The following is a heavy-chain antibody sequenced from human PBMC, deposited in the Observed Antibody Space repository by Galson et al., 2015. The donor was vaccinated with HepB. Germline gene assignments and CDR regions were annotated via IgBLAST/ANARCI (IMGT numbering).Heavy chain of an antibody. V-gene: IGHV3-23*01. Sequence: SLRLSCAASGFSFSSYAMSWVRQAPGKGLEWVSGLSGSGDTTYYAESVKGRFTISRDNSKNTLFVQMSSLRAEDTAVYYCAKDFYDSSGSRFDYWGQGTLVTVSS. D-gene: IGHD3-22*01. J-gene: IGHJ4*02. CDR1: GFSFSSYA. CDR2: LSGSGDTT. CDR3: AKDFYDSSGSRFDY.